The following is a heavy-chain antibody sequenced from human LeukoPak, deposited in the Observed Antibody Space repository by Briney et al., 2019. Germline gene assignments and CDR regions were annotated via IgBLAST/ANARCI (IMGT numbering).Heavy chain of an antibody. CDR2: IWYDGSNK. D-gene: IGHD3-3*01. V-gene: IGHV3-33*01. J-gene: IGHJ4*02. CDR1: GFTFSNHG. Sequence: GGSLRLSCAASGFTFSNHGMHWVRQAPGKGLEWVAVIWYDGSNKYYADSVKGRFTFSRDNSKNTLYLQMNSLRVEDAAVYYCARDRGVDYFDYWGQGTLVTVSS. CDR3: ARDRGVDYFDY.